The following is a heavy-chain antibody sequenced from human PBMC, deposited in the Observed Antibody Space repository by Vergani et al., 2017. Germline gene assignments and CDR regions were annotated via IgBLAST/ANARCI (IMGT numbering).Heavy chain of an antibody. J-gene: IGHJ4*02. CDR1: GYTFTNYP. V-gene: IGHV7-4-1*02. D-gene: IGHD6-19*01. Sequence: QVQLLQSGSELKKPGASVRISCEASGYTFTNYPLIWVRQAPGQGLEFMGWINTNSGNPTYAPGFTGRFVFSLDTSGSTAYLQISGLKAEDTAVYFCARAKRGRLAVGATDSWGQGTLRTVSS. CDR2: INTNSGNP. CDR3: ARAKRGRLAVGATDS.